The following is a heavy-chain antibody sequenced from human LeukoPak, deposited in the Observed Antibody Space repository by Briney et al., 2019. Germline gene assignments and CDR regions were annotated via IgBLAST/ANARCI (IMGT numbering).Heavy chain of an antibody. V-gene: IGHV3-9*01. J-gene: IGHJ4*02. CDR2: ISWNSGSI. D-gene: IGHD1-26*01. CDR1: GFTFDDYA. Sequence: GGSLRLSCAASGFTFDDYAMHWVRQAPGKGLEWVSGISWNSGSIGYADSVKGRFTISRDNAKNSLYLQTNSLRAEDTALYYCAKDIVSGSYYYYFDYWGQGTLVTVSS. CDR3: AKDIVSGSYYYYFDY.